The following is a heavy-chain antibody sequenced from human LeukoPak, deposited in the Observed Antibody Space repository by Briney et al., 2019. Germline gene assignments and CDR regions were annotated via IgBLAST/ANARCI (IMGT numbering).Heavy chain of an antibody. V-gene: IGHV1-46*01. J-gene: IGHJ3*02. CDR2: INPSGGSA. CDR1: GYTFTSYY. Sequence: ASVKVSCKASGYTFTSYYMHWVRQAPGQGLEWTGIINPSGGSASYAQKFQGRVTMTTDTSTSTAYMELRSLRSDDTAVYYCARRDAYYDYVWGTFDAFDIWGQGTMVTVSS. D-gene: IGHD3-16*01. CDR3: ARRDAYYDYVWGTFDAFDI.